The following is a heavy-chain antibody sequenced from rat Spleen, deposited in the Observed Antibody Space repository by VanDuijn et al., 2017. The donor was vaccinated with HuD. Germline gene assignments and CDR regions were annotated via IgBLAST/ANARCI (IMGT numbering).Heavy chain of an antibody. CDR3: ARRGYNNQWYFDF. CDR2: ISYDGSRT. CDR1: GFTFSDYN. Sequence: EVQLVESGGGLVQPGRSLKLSCAASGFTFSDYNMAWVRQAPKKGLEWVATISYDGSRTYSRDSVKGRFTISRDDAKRSLYLQMDSLRSEDTATYYCARRGYNNQWYFDFWGPGTMVTVSS. J-gene: IGHJ1*01. V-gene: IGHV5-7*01. D-gene: IGHD1-10*01.